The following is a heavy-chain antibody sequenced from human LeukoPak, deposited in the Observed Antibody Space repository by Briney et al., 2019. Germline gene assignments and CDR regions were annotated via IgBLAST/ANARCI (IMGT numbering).Heavy chain of an antibody. J-gene: IGHJ4*02. D-gene: IGHD6-13*01. CDR3: ASISRGDY. Sequence: NSSETLSLTCAVYGGSFSGYHWSWIRQPPGKGLEWIGEINHSGSTNYNPSLKSRVTISVDTSKNQFSLKLSSVTAADTAVYYCASISRGDYWGQGTLVTVSS. V-gene: IGHV4-34*01. CDR1: GGSFSGYH. CDR2: INHSGST.